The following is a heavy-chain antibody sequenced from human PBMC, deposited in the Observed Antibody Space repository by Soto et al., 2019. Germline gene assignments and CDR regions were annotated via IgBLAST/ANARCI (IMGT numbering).Heavy chain of an antibody. J-gene: IGHJ3*02. D-gene: IGHD6-6*01. CDR2: ISTYNDKT. CDR1: GYTFNRYG. V-gene: IGHV1-18*01. CDR3: ARAGSIDDAFDI. Sequence: GASVKVSCKASGYTFNRYGSSWVRQAPGQGLEWMAWISTYNDKTNHTQKFQGRVTMTTDTSTSTVYMDLRSLRSDDTAVYYCARAGSIDDAFDIWGQGTMVTVSS.